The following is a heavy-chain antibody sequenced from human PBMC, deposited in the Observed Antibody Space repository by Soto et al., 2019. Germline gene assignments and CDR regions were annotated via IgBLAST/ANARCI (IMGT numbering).Heavy chain of an antibody. CDR1: GGSISSSSYY. CDR3: ARLFGQWLVGWFDP. D-gene: IGHD6-19*01. CDR2: IYYSGST. Sequence: PSETLSLTCTVSGGSISSSSYYWGWIRQPPGKGLEWIGSIYYSGSTYYNPSLKSRVTISVDTSKNQFSLKLSSVTAADTAVYYCARLFGQWLVGWFDPWGQGTLVTVSS. J-gene: IGHJ5*02. V-gene: IGHV4-39*01.